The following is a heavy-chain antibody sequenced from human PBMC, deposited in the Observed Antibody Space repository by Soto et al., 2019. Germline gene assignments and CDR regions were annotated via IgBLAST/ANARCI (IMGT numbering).Heavy chain of an antibody. CDR1: GFTFSSYG. J-gene: IGHJ6*02. V-gene: IGHV3-30*18. CDR3: AKVKGVVVAATPYYYYGMDV. Sequence: GGSLRLSCAASGFTFSSYGMHWVRQAPGKGLEWVAVISYDGSNKYYADSVKGRFTISRDNSKNTLYLQMNSLRAEDTAVYYCAKVKGVVVAATPYYYYGMDVWGQGTTVTVSS. D-gene: IGHD2-15*01. CDR2: ISYDGSNK.